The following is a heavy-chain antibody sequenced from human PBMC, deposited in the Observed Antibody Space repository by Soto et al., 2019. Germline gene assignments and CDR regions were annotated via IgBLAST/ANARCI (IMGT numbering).Heavy chain of an antibody. D-gene: IGHD3-16*01. Sequence: EVQLVESGGGLVQPGGSLRLSCAASGFTFSSYSMNWVRQAPGKGLEWVSYISSSSSTIYYADSVKGRFTISRDNAKNSLYLQMNSLRDEDTAVYYCARDKSLGGLPGLYYYYGMDVWGQGTTVTVSS. CDR1: GFTFSSYS. CDR3: ARDKSLGGLPGLYYYYGMDV. CDR2: ISSSSSTI. V-gene: IGHV3-48*02. J-gene: IGHJ6*02.